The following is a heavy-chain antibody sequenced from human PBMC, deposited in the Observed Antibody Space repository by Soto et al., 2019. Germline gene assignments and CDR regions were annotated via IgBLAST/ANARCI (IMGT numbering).Heavy chain of an antibody. Sequence: QVQLVQSGAEVKKPGTSVKVSCKASGGTFSSYAISWVRQAPGQGLEWMGGIIPIFGTANYAPKFQGRVMITAEEYTSTTHIEGISMRSADDTVYYCSATAGKNTSNNYYYDGMDVWGQGTTVTVSS. J-gene: IGHJ6*02. V-gene: IGHV1-69*01. CDR2: IIPIFGTA. CDR1: GGTFSSYA. CDR3: SATAGKNTSNNYYYDGMDV. D-gene: IGHD3-3*01.